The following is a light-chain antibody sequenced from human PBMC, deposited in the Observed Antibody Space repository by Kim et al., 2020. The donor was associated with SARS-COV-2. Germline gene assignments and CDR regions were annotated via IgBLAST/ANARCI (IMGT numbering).Light chain of an antibody. CDR2: EVS. CDR1: SSDVGGYNY. Sequence: QSALTQPPSASGSPGQSVTISCTGTSSDVGGYNYVSWYQQNPGKAPKVMICEVSKRPSGVPDRFSGSKSGNTASLTVSGLQAEDEADYYCSSYAGSNNLVFGGGTQLTVL. V-gene: IGLV2-8*01. CDR3: SSYAGSNNLV. J-gene: IGLJ2*01.